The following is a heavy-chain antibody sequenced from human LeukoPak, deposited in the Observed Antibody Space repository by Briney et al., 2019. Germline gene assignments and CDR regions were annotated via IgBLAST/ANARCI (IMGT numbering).Heavy chain of an antibody. CDR3: VAAGVPAAKLPVLRFLEWFSGAFDY. V-gene: IGHV3-53*01. Sequence: GGSLRLSCAASGFIVSNNYMSWVRQAPGKGLEWVSVIYSGGSTHYADSVKGRFTISRDHSKNTLYLQMNSLRDEDTAVYYCVAAGVPAAKLPVLRFLEWFSGAFDYWGQGTLVTVSS. CDR2: IYSGGST. J-gene: IGHJ4*02. D-gene: IGHD3-3*01. CDR1: GFIVSNNY.